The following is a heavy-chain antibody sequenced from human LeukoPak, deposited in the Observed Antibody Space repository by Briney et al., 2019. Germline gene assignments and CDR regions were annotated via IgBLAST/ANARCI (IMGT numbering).Heavy chain of an antibody. CDR2: ISYDGSNK. Sequence: GGSLRLSCAASGFTFSSYGMHRVRQAPGKGLEWVAVISYDGSNKYYADSVKGRFTISRDNSKNTLYLQMNSLRAEDTAVYYCAKDRDPLPLYYFDYWGQGTLVTVSS. D-gene: IGHD5-18*01. CDR3: AKDRDPLPLYYFDY. V-gene: IGHV3-30*18. J-gene: IGHJ4*02. CDR1: GFTFSSYG.